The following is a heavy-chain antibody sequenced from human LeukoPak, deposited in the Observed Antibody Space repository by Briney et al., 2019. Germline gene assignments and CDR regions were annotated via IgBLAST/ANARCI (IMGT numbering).Heavy chain of an antibody. CDR2: IKKDGSEK. CDR1: GFTFSTYW. V-gene: IGHV3-7*05. Sequence: GGSLRLSCTASGFTFSTYWMSWVRQAPGKELEWVANIKKDGSEKYYVDSVKGRFTISRDNAKNSLYLQMNSLRAEETAVYYCARAMGYCSGGTCYTSLAFDVWGQGTMVTVSS. D-gene: IGHD2-15*01. CDR3: ARAMGYCSGGTCYTSLAFDV. J-gene: IGHJ3*01.